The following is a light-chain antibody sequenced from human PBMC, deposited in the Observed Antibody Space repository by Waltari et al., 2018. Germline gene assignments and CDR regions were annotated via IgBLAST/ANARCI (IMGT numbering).Light chain of an antibody. V-gene: IGLV2-14*01. J-gene: IGLJ3*02. CDR3: SSYTSSSTRV. CDR1: SSHVGGYNH. CDR2: AVS. Sequence: QSALTQPSSVSGSPGPSIPISCTGTSSHVGGYNHVSWYQQHPGKAPQLMIYAVSNRPSGVSNRFSGSKSGNTASLTISGLQAEDEADYYCSSYTSSSTRVFGGGTKLTVL.